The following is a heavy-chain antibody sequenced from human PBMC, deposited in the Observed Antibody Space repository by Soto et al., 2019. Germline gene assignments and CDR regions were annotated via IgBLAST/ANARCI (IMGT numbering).Heavy chain of an antibody. CDR1: GFTFSSYA. CDR2: ISYDGSNK. V-gene: IGHV3-30-3*01. CDR3: ARMGQLHGMDV. Sequence: QVQLVESGGGVVQPGRSLRLSCAASGFTFSSYAMHWVRQAPGKGLEWVAVISYDGSNKYYADSVKGRFTISRDNSKNTLYLQMNSLRAEDTAVYYCARMGQLHGMDVWGQGTTVTVSS. J-gene: IGHJ6*02. D-gene: IGHD1-1*01.